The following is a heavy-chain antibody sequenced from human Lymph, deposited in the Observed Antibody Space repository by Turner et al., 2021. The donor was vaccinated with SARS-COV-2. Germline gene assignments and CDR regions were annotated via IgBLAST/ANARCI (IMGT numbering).Heavy chain of an antibody. CDR1: GYTFTSYD. J-gene: IGHJ6*02. D-gene: IGHD1-26*01. CDR2: MNPNSGNT. CDR3: ARGRYSGGGMDV. Sequence: QVQLVQSGTEVKKPGASVTVSRKAPGYTFTSYDINWVRQATGQGLEWMGWMNPNSGNTGYAQKFQGRVTMTRNTSISTAYMELSSLRSEDTAVYYCARGRYSGGGMDVWGQGTTVTVSS. V-gene: IGHV1-8*02.